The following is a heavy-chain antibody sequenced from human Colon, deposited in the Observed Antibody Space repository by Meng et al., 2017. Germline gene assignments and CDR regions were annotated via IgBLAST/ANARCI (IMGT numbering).Heavy chain of an antibody. D-gene: IGHD2-8*02. V-gene: IGHV3-30*01. CDR3: ARSPLVTHLPYFDY. J-gene: IGHJ4*02. CDR2: ISYDGSNK. CDR1: GFTFSSYA. Sequence: GESLKISCAASGFTFSSYAMHWVRQAPGKGLEWVAVISYDGSNKYYADSVEGRFAISRDNSKNTLYLQENSLRAEDATVYYCARSPLVTHLPYFDYWGQGTLVTVSS.